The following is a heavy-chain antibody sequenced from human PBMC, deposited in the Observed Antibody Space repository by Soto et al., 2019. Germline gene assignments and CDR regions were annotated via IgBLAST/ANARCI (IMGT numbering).Heavy chain of an antibody. CDR1: GYTLTSYY. J-gene: IGHJ6*02. Sequence: ASVKVSCKASGYTLTSYYMHWVRQAPGQGLEWMGIINPSGGSTTYAQQFQGRVTITRYTSKSTVYMELSSLRSEDSAVYYCAGGDIVALFGMDVWGQGSTVTVSS. V-gene: IGHV1-46*01. CDR2: INPSGGST. D-gene: IGHD5-12*01. CDR3: AGGDIVALFGMDV.